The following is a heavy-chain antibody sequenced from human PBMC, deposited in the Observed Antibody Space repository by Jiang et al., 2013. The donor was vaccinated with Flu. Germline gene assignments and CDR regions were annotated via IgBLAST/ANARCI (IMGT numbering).Heavy chain of an antibody. Sequence: WVAVISYDGSNKYYADSVKGRFTISRDNSKNTLYLQMNSLRAEDTAVYYCAGSGYDFGVYYYYGMDVWGQGTTVTVSS. D-gene: IGHD5-12*01. CDR2: ISYDGSNK. J-gene: IGHJ6*02. V-gene: IGHV3-30*03. CDR3: AGSGYDFGVYYYYGMDV.